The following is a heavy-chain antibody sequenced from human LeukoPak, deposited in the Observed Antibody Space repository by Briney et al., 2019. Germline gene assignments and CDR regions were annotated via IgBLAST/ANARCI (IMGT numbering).Heavy chain of an antibody. CDR1: GGSISNSNYY. V-gene: IGHV4-39*01. Sequence: SETLSLTCTVSGGSISNSNYYWGWIRQPPGKGLEWIGGAYYSGATYYSPSLKSRVTISVDTSRNHFSLNLNSVTAADTAVYYCARHSSSAWYYYFDYWGQGSFVTVSS. D-gene: IGHD6-19*01. J-gene: IGHJ4*02. CDR2: AYYSGAT. CDR3: ARHSSSAWYYYFDY.